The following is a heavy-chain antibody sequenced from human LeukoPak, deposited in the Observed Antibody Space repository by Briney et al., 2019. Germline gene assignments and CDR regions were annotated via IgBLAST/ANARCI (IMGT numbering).Heavy chain of an antibody. V-gene: IGHV1-24*01. J-gene: IGHJ4*02. Sequence: ASVKVSCKVSGYSLTDLSMFWVRQTPGKGLEWMGGFDPEDGETMYAQGLQGRITMTQDTSTDTAYLEVSSLSSEDTAIYYCAAETYSTTLDHWGQGTLVTVSS. CDR2: FDPEDGET. CDR1: GYSLTDLS. D-gene: IGHD2/OR15-2a*01. CDR3: AAETYSTTLDH.